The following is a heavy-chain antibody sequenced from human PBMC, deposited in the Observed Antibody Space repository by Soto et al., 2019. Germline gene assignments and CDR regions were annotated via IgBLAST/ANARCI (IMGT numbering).Heavy chain of an antibody. V-gene: IGHV1-24*01. J-gene: IGHJ3*02. CDR1: GYTLTELS. Sequence: ASVKVSCKVSGYTLTELSMHWVRHAPGKGLEWMGGFDPEDGETIYAQKFQGRVTMTEDTSTDTAYMELSSLRSEDTAVYYCATDSNSSGWSGAFDIWGQGTMVTGSS. D-gene: IGHD6-19*01. CDR2: FDPEDGET. CDR3: ATDSNSSGWSGAFDI.